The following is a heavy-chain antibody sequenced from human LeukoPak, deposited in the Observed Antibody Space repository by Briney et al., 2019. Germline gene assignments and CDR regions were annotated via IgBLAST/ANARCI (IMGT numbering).Heavy chain of an antibody. CDR1: GGSFSGYY. J-gene: IGHJ3*02. Sequence: SETLSLTCAVYGGSFSGYYWSWIRQPPGKRLEWIAIISYSGTTYYNPSLKTRATISIDTSKNKFSLKVNSGTAADTAMYYCARDRGLWLGEARDAFDIWGQGTMVTVFS. CDR3: ARDRGLWLGEARDAFDI. D-gene: IGHD3-10*01. CDR2: ISYSGTT. V-gene: IGHV4-34*11.